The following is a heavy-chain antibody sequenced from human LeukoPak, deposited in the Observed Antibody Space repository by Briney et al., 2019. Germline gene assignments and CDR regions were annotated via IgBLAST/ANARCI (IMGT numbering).Heavy chain of an antibody. CDR2: ISGSGGST. CDR1: GFTFSSYA. CDR3: AKYTGYSSGWYDY. Sequence: GGSLRLSCAASGFTFSSYAMSWVRQAPGKGLEWVSAISGSGGSTYYADSVKGRFTISRDNSKNTLYLQMDSLRAEDTAVYFCAKYTGYSSGWYDYWGQGTLVTVSS. D-gene: IGHD6-19*01. J-gene: IGHJ4*02. V-gene: IGHV3-23*01.